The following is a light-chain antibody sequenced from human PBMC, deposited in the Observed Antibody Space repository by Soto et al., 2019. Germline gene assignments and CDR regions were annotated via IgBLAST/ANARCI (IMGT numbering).Light chain of an antibody. J-gene: IGLJ1*01. CDR3: QVWDSTSDHYV. Sequence: SYVLTQPPSVSVAPGQTASITCGGENIGAKNEHWYQQRPGQAPFLVIYDDGDRPSGIPERFSGSNSGNTATLTIARVEAGDEADYYCQVWDSTSDHYVFGTGTKLTVL. CDR1: NIGAKN. V-gene: IGLV3-21*02. CDR2: DDG.